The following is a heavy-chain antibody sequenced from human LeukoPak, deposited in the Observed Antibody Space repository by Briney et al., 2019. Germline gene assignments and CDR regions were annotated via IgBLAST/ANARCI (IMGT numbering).Heavy chain of an antibody. D-gene: IGHD2-2*02. CDR1: GGSFSGYY. CDR3: ARVAIVVVPAAIPGRYFQH. Sequence: SEALSLTCAVYGGSFSGYYWSWIRQPPGEGLEWIGEINHSGSTNYNPSLKSRVTISVDTSKNQFSLKLSSVTAADTAVYYCARVAIVVVPAAIPGRYFQHWGQGTLVTVSS. CDR2: INHSGST. J-gene: IGHJ1*01. V-gene: IGHV4-34*01.